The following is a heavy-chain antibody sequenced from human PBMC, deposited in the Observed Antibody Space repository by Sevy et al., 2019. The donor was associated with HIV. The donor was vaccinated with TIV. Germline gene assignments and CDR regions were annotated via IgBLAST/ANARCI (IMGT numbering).Heavy chain of an antibody. J-gene: IGHJ4*02. CDR3: ARGAIAIWTHFDY. D-gene: IGHD2-21*01. V-gene: IGHV1-69*13. CDR2: IIPIFGTA. Sequence: ASVKVSCKASGGTFSSYAISWVRQAPGQGLEWMGGIIPIFGTANYAQKFQGRVTITADECTSTAYMELSSLRSEDTAVYYWARGAIAIWTHFDYWGQGTLVTVSS. CDR1: GGTFSSYA.